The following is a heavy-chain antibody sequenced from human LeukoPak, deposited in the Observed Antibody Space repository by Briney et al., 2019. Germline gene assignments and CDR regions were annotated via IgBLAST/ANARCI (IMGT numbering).Heavy chain of an antibody. D-gene: IGHD3-10*01. CDR2: IFYIGST. V-gene: IGHV4-30-4*08. J-gene: IGHJ4*02. Sequence: PSETLSLTCTVSGGSISSGDYYWSWIRQPPGKGLERIGCIFYIGSTYYNPSLKSRVTISVDTSKNQFSLKLSSVTAADTAVYYCARGSYYYGSGSYFVDYWGQGTLVTVSS. CDR3: ARGSYYYGSGSYFVDY. CDR1: GGSISSGDYY.